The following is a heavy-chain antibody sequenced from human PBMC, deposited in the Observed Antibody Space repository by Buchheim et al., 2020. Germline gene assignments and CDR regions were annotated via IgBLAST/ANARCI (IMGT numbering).Heavy chain of an antibody. D-gene: IGHD6-13*01. CDR1: GFTFSSYW. V-gene: IGHV3-7*01. J-gene: IGHJ6*02. CDR2: IKQDGSEK. Sequence: EVQLVESGGGLVQPGGSLRLSCAASGFTFSSYWMSWVRQAPGKGLEWVANIKQDGSEKYYVDSVKGRFTISRDNAKNSLYLQMNSLRAEDTAVYYCARVFSSSWYYYYGMDVWGQGTT. CDR3: ARVFSSSWYYYYGMDV.